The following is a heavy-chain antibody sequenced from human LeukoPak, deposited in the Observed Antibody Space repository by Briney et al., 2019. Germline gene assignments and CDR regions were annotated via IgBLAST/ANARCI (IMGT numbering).Heavy chain of an antibody. CDR2: IKQDGSEK. J-gene: IGHJ3*02. CDR1: GFTFSSYC. D-gene: IGHD6-13*01. CDR3: ARWAAITYLDGFDI. V-gene: IGHV3-7*01. Sequence: GGSLRLSCAASGFTFSSYCMSWVRQAPGKGLEWVANIKQDGSEKYYVDSVKGRFTISRDNAKNSLYLQMNSLRAEDTAVYYCARWAAITYLDGFDIWGQGTMVTVSS.